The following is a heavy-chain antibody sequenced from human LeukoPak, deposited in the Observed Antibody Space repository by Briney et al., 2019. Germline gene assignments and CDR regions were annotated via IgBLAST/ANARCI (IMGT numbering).Heavy chain of an antibody. V-gene: IGHV1-18*01. CDR2: ISAYNGNT. Sequence: GASVKVSCKASGYTFTSYGISWVRQAPGQGLEWMGWISAYNGNTNYAQKFQGRVTMTTDTSTSTAYMELRSLRSDDTAVYYCARAKQQPSGPQSANWFDPWGQGTLVTVSS. CDR1: GYTFTSYG. J-gene: IGHJ5*02. CDR3: ARAKQQPSGPQSANWFDP. D-gene: IGHD6-13*01.